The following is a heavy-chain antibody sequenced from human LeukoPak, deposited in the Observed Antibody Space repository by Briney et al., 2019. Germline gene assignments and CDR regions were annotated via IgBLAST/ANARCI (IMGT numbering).Heavy chain of an antibody. CDR2: VSHSGST. Sequence: PSETLSLTCTVSGGSVSNTNYYWAWIRQPPGKGLEWIGSVSHSGSTYYNPSLKSRVSTSVDTSKNQFSLNLSSVIAADTAVYYYARKVVRGVICWFDAWGQGTLVTVSS. J-gene: IGHJ5*02. CDR1: GGSVSNTNYY. V-gene: IGHV4-39*01. CDR3: ARKVVRGVICWFDA. D-gene: IGHD3-10*01.